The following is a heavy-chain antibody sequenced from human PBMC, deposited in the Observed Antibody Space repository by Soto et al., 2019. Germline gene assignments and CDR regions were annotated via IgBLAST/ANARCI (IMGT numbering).Heavy chain of an antibody. Sequence: LSLTCTVSGGSISSYYWSWIRQPPGKGLEWIGYIYYSGSTNYNPSLKSRVTISVDTSKNQFSLKLSSVTAADTAVYYCARDSLSGADYWGQGTLVTVSS. CDR1: GGSISSYY. D-gene: IGHD3-16*01. CDR2: IYYSGST. J-gene: IGHJ4*02. CDR3: ARDSLSGADY. V-gene: IGHV4-59*01.